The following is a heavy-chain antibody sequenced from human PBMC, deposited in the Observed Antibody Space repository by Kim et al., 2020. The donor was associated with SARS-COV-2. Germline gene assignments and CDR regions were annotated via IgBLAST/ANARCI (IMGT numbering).Heavy chain of an antibody. CDR2: RSCI. CDR3: ARAAAPAY. D-gene: IGHD2-15*01. V-gene: IGHV3-21*01. J-gene: IGHJ4*02. Sequence: RSCIYHDDSGKGSITISRDKAKNSLYLQMHCVRAEDTAVYYCARAAAPAYWGQGTLVTVSS.